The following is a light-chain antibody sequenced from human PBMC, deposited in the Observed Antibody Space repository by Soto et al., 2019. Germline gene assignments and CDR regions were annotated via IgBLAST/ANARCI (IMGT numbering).Light chain of an antibody. Sequence: DIQMTQSPSTLSASVGDRVTITCRASQSISSWLAWYQQKPGKAPKLLIYKASSLESGVPSRFSGSGSGTEFTLTISSLQPDDFAAYYCQQFNNYPWTFGGGTRVEIK. CDR2: KAS. CDR1: QSISSW. CDR3: QQFNNYPWT. V-gene: IGKV1-5*03. J-gene: IGKJ1*01.